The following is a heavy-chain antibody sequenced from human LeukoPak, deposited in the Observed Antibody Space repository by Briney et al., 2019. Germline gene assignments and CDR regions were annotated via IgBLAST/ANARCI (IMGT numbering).Heavy chain of an antibody. CDR1: GFIFRNYA. CDR2: ISGSGGST. V-gene: IGHV3-23*01. J-gene: IGHJ4*02. Sequence: GGSLRLSCAASGFIFRNYAMTWVRQAPGKGLEWVSGISGSGGSTYYADSVKGRFTISRDNSKNTLYLQMSSLKIEDTAVYYCVKERGYRSTWRLEYWGQGTLVTVSS. D-gene: IGHD6-13*01. CDR3: VKERGYRSTWRLEY.